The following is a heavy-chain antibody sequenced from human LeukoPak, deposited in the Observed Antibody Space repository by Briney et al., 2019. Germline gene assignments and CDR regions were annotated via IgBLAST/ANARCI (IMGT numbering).Heavy chain of an antibody. J-gene: IGHJ5*02. CDR2: INPNSGGT. CDR3: ARRIAAAGTWWFDP. CDR1: GYTLTGYY. Sequence: ASVKVSCKASGYTLTGYYMHWVRQAPGQGLEWMGRINPNSGGTNYAQKFQGRVTMTRDTSISTAYMELSRLRSDDTAVYYCARRIAAAGTWWFDPWGQGTLVTVSS. D-gene: IGHD6-13*01. V-gene: IGHV1-2*06.